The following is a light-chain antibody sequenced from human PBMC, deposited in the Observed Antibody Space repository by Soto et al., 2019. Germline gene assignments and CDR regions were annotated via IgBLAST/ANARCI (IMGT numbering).Light chain of an antibody. J-gene: IGKJ3*01. CDR1: QRISNY. V-gene: IGKV1-39*01. Sequence: DIQMPQSPSSLSASVGDRVTITCRASQRISNYLNWYQQKPGKAPKLLIYAASSLQGDVPSRFSGSGSGTDFTRTIPSLQPDDFATYYCQQSYSTPLAFGPGTKVDIK. CDR3: QQSYSTPLA. CDR2: AAS.